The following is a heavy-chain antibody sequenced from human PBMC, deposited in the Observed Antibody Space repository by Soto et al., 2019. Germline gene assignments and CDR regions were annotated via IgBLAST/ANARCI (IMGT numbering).Heavy chain of an antibody. V-gene: IGHV3-33*01. CDR1: GFTFISYG. CDR3: ARAFDESYNSAWYFDY. D-gene: IGHD1-26*01. CDR2: IWYDGSNK. J-gene: IGHJ4*02. Sequence: QVQLVESGGGVVQPGKSLRLSCAASGFTFISYGMHWVRQAPGKGLEWVAVIWYDGSNKYYADSVKGRFTISRDNSKNXLYLQMNSLRAXDTAVYYCARAFDESYNSAWYFDYWGQGTLVTVSS.